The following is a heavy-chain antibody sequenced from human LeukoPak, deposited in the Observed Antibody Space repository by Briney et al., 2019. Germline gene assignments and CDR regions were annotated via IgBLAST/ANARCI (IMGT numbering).Heavy chain of an antibody. CDR2: IVGGSGNT. Sequence: SVKVSCKASGFTFTSSDVQWVRQARGQRLEWIGWIVGGSGNTNYAQKFQERVTITRDMSTSTAYMELSSLRSEDTAVYYCAADSGYDWDYWGQGTLVTVSS. V-gene: IGHV1-58*01. CDR3: AADSGYDWDY. D-gene: IGHD5-12*01. J-gene: IGHJ4*02. CDR1: GFTFTSSD.